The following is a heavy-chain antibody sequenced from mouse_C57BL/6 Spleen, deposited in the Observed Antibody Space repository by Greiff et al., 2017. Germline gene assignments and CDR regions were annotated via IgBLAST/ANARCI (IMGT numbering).Heavy chain of an antibody. J-gene: IGHJ2*01. CDR1: GYTFTDYY. V-gene: IGHV1-18*01. Sequence: VQLKESGPELVKPGASVKLPCTASGYTFTDYYMDWVKQSHGKSLEWIGDINPNNGGTIYNQKFKGKATLTVDKSSSTAYMELRSLTSEDTAVYYCARRGGGYYFDYWGQGTTRTVSS. CDR3: ARRGGGYYFDY. D-gene: IGHD1-1*02. CDR2: INPNNGGT.